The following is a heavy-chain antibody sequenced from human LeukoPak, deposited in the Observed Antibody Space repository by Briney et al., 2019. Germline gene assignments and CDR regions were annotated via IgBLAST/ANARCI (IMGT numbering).Heavy chain of an antibody. D-gene: IGHD3-3*01. CDR2: IRYDGSNK. Sequence: GGSLRPSSAASGFAFSCYGLQCARQAPGKGLEWVAFIRYDGSNKYYADSVKGRFTISRDNSKNTLYLQMNSLRAEDTAVYYCAKDSSLRSLYVDQGGRETRVTVSS. CDR1: GFAFSCYG. V-gene: IGHV3-30*02. CDR3: AKDSSLRSLYVDQ. J-gene: IGHJ4*02.